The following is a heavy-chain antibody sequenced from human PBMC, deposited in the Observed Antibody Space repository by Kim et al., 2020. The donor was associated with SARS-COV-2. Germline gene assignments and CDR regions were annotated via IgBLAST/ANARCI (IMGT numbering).Heavy chain of an antibody. CDR2: ISAYNGNT. J-gene: IGHJ6*02. CDR1: GYTFTSYG. V-gene: IGHV1-18*01. D-gene: IGHD3-22*01. Sequence: ASVKVSCKASGYTFTSYGISWVRQAPGQGLEWMGWISAYNGNTNYAQKLQGRVTMTTDTSTSTAYMELRSLRSNDTAVYYCARDPPTYYYDSSGYYYDPLLGYYGMDVWGQGTTVTVSS. CDR3: ARDPPTYYYDSSGYYYDPLLGYYGMDV.